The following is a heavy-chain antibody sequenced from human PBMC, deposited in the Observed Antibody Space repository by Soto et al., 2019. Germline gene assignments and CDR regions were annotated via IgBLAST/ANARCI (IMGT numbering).Heavy chain of an antibody. Sequence: PGGSLRLSCAASGFTFSSYAMSWVRQAPGKGLEWVSAISGGGGSTYYADSVKGRFTISRDSSKNTLYLQMNSLRGEDTAVYYCVETQVVQGIFRAYNWFDPWGQGTLVTVSS. CDR2: ISGGGGST. J-gene: IGHJ5*02. CDR1: GFTFSSYA. D-gene: IGHD3-10*01. V-gene: IGHV3-23*01. CDR3: VETQVVQGIFRAYNWFDP.